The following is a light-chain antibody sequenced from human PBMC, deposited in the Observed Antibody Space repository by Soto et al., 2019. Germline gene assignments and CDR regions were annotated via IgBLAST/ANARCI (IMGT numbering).Light chain of an antibody. V-gene: IGLV2-14*01. CDR1: SSDVGAYNY. CDR2: DVT. Sequence: QSALTQPASVSGSPGQSVTISCSGSSSDVGAYNYVSWYQRHPGKAPKLMIYDVTNRPSGVSNRFSGSKSGNTASLTISGXXXXXXXDYFCSSYTSSSTVVFGGGTKLTVL. CDR3: SSYTSSSTVV. J-gene: IGLJ3*02.